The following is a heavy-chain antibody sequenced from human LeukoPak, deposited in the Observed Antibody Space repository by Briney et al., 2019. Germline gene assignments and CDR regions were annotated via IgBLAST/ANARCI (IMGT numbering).Heavy chain of an antibody. CDR3: ASLTTVVTY. J-gene: IGHJ4*02. CDR1: GGSFSGYY. CDR2: INHSGST. V-gene: IGHV4-34*01. D-gene: IGHD4-23*01. Sequence: SETLSLTCAVYGGSFSGYYWSWIRQPPGKGLEWIGEINHSGSTNYNPSLKSRVTISIDTSKNQFSLKLSSVTAADTAVYYCASLTTVVTYWGQGTLVTVSS.